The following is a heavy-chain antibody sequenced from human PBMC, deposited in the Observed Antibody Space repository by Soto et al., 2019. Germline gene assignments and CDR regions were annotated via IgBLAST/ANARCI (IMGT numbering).Heavy chain of an antibody. CDR3: ARDLPYSSSWYRGGFYYYYGMDV. CDR2: IWYDGSNK. CDR1: GFTFSSYG. Sequence: PGGSLRLSCAASGFTFSSYGMHWVRQAPGKGLEWVAVIWYDGSNKYYADSVKGRFTISRDNSKNTLYLQMNSLRAEDTAVYYCARDLPYSSSWYRGGFYYYYGMDVWGQGTTVTVS. V-gene: IGHV3-33*01. J-gene: IGHJ6*02. D-gene: IGHD6-13*01.